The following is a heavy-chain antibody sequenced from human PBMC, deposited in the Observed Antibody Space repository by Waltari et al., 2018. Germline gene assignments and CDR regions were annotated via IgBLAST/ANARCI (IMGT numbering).Heavy chain of an antibody. J-gene: IGHJ4*02. CDR1: GFIFIRYD. CDR2: IRDDGSKK. Sequence: QVQLAESGGGAVPPGGSLRLSCVASGFIFIRYDMNWVRQTPGKGLEWLALIRDDGSKKFYADSVKGRFTVSRDNSRDTLYLHMNGLTSVDTAIYFCAREISTSSPSFWGRGTLVTVSS. CDR3: AREISTSSPSF. V-gene: IGHV3-30*02. D-gene: IGHD1-1*01.